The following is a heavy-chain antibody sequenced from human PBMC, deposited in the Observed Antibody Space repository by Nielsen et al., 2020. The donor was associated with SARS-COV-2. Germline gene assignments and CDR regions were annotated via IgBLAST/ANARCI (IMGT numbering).Heavy chain of an antibody. CDR2: ISWNSGSI. Sequence: LRLSCAASGFTFDDYAMHWVRQAPGKGLEWVSGISWNSGSIGYADSAKGRFTISRDNAKNSLYLQMNSLHQGPIGLPPGTLLQEHLWG. CDR3: TLLQEHL. V-gene: IGHV3-9*01. CDR1: GFTFDDYA. J-gene: IGHJ6*01.